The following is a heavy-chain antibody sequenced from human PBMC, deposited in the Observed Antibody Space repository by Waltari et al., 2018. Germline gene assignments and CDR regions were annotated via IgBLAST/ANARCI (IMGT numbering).Heavy chain of an antibody. CDR2: INPNSGGT. J-gene: IGHJ4*02. CDR1: GYTFTGYY. D-gene: IGHD3-10*01. Sequence: QVQLVQSGAEVKKPGASVTVSCKASGYTFTGYYMHLVRQAPGHGLEWMGWINPNSGGTNYAQKFQGRVTMTRDTSISTAYMELSRLRSDDTAVYYCARALWFGTYYFDYWGQGTLVTVSS. V-gene: IGHV1-2*02. CDR3: ARALWFGTYYFDY.